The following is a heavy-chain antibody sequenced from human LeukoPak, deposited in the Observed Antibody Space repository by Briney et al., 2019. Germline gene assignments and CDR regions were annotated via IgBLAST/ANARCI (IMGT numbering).Heavy chain of an antibody. J-gene: IGHJ4*02. D-gene: IGHD6-6*01. CDR2: MNPNSGNT. CDR3: ARTAARRFDY. V-gene: IGHV1-8*01. Sequence: ASVKVSCKASGYTFTSYDINWVRQATGQGLEWMGWMNPNSGNTGYAQKFQGRVTMARDTSTSTVYMELSSLRSDDTAVYYCARTAARRFDYWGQGTLVTVSS. CDR1: GYTFTSYD.